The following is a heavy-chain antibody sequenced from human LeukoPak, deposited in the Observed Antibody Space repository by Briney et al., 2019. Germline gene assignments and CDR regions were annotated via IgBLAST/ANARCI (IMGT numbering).Heavy chain of an antibody. D-gene: IGHD6-13*01. Sequence: SENLSLTCAVYGGSCSGYYWSWLRQPPGKGLEWFGEINHSGRTYYNPSLKSRITISVDTSNNQFSLKLSSVTAADTAVYYCARGRKSAAGKRYYYYMTSGAKGPRSPSP. V-gene: IGHV4-34*01. CDR2: INHSGRT. CDR3: ARGRKSAAGKRYYYYMTS. CDR1: GGSCSGYY. J-gene: IGHJ6*03.